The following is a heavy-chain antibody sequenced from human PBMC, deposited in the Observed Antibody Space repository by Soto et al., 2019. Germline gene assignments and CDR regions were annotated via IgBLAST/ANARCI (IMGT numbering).Heavy chain of an antibody. Sequence: GGSLRLSCAASGFTFSSYSMNWVRQAPGKGLEWVSYISSSSSYIYYADSVKGRFTISRDNAKNSLFLQMNSLRAEDTAVYYCALGEWLSPLDYWGQGTLVTVSS. CDR2: ISSSSSYI. CDR3: ALGEWLSPLDY. CDR1: GFTFSSYS. V-gene: IGHV3-21*01. D-gene: IGHD3-3*01. J-gene: IGHJ4*02.